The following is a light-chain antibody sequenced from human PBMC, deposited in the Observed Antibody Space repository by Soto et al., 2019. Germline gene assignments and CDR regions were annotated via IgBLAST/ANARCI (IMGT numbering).Light chain of an antibody. CDR3: QQSYSTPWT. V-gene: IGKV1-39*01. Sequence: DLQMTQSPSSLSASVGDRVTITCRASQSISSYLNWYQQKPGKAPKLLIYAASSLQSGVPSRLSGSGSGTDHTLTISGLQPEDSATYYCQQSYSTPWTFGQGTKVEIK. CDR1: QSISSY. CDR2: AAS. J-gene: IGKJ1*01.